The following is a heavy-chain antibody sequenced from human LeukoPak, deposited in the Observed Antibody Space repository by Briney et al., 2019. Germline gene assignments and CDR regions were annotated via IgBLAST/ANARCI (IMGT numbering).Heavy chain of an antibody. CDR1: GFTFDDYA. CDR3: AKVGSTGYYFGF. V-gene: IGHV3-9*01. J-gene: IGHJ4*02. CDR2: ISWNSGSI. Sequence: GGSLRLSCAASGFTFDDYAMHWVRQAPGKGLEWVSGISWNSGSIGYADSVKGRFTISRDNAKNSLYLQMNGLTAEDTALYYCAKVGSTGYYFGFWGQGTLVTVSS. D-gene: IGHD6-13*01.